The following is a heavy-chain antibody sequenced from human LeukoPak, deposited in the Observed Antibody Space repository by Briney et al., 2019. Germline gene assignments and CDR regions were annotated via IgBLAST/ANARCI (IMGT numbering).Heavy chain of an antibody. Sequence: HSGGSLRLSCSAFGFTFSSYAVGSVRQPPGKGMEWVSAISGSGGSTYYAASVKGRFTISRDNSKNTLYLQMNSPRAEDTAVYYCAKLDSSGWQTLDYWGQGTLVTVSS. D-gene: IGHD6-19*01. CDR1: GFTFSSYA. J-gene: IGHJ4*02. CDR3: AKLDSSGWQTLDY. CDR2: ISGSGGST. V-gene: IGHV3-23*01.